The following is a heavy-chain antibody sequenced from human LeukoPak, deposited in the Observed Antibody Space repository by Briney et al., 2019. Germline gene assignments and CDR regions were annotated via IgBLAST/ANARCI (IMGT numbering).Heavy chain of an antibody. CDR2: INHSGST. CDR1: GGSFSGYY. CDR3: ARENTYCNSTSCYGAYFDY. J-gene: IGHJ4*02. Sequence: SETLSLTCAVYGGSFSGYYWSWIRQPPGKGLEWIGEINHSGSTNYNPSLKSRVTISVDTSKNQFSLKLSSVTAADTAVYYCARENTYCNSTSCYGAYFDYWGQGTLVTVSS. D-gene: IGHD2-2*01. V-gene: IGHV4-34*01.